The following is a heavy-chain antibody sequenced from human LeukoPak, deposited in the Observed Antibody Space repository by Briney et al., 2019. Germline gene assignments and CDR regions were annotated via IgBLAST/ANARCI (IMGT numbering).Heavy chain of an antibody. Sequence: GASVKVSCKASGYTFTSYGISWVRQAPGQGLEWMGWISAYNGNTNYAQKLQGRVTMTTDTSTSTAYMELRSLRSDDTAVYYCARDSLGYDFWSGYYNHYYYMDVWGKGTTVTVSS. D-gene: IGHD3-3*01. CDR1: GYTFTSYG. J-gene: IGHJ6*03. V-gene: IGHV1-18*01. CDR3: ARDSLGYDFWSGYYNHYYYMDV. CDR2: ISAYNGNT.